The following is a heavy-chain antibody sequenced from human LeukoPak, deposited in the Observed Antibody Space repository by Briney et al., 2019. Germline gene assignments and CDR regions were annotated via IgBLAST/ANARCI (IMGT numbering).Heavy chain of an antibody. Sequence: GGSLRLSCAASEFSVGSNYMTWVRQAPGKGLEWVSGISGSGDTTYYADSVKGRFTISRDNSKNTLYLQMNSLRAEDTAVYYCAKDGAYCGGDCLDNWFDPWGQGTLVTVSS. V-gene: IGHV3-23*01. D-gene: IGHD2-21*02. CDR3: AKDGAYCGGDCLDNWFDP. CDR1: EFSVGSNY. CDR2: ISGSGDTT. J-gene: IGHJ5*02.